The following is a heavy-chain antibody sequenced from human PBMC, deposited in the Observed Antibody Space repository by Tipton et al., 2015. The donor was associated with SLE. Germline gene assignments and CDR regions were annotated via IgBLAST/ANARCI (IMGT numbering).Heavy chain of an antibody. CDR2: IFYSGST. CDR1: GVSISSFSYY. Sequence: TLSLTCSVSGVSISSFSYYWGWIRQPPGKGLEWIGSIFYSGSTYYNPSLKSRVTISVDRSKNQFSLKLSSVTAADTAVYYCARDRRSSGTWGQGTLVTVSS. V-gene: IGHV4-39*07. CDR3: ARDRRSSGT. D-gene: IGHD6-25*01. J-gene: IGHJ5*02.